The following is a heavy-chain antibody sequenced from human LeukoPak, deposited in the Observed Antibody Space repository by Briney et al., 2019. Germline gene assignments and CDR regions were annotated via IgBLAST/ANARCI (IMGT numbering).Heavy chain of an antibody. CDR1: GGSVSSDSNY. V-gene: IGHV4-61*01. CDR2: ISYSGST. CDR3: ARRGHGDYADY. Sequence: PSETLSLTCSVSGGSVSSDSNYWSWIRQPPGKGLGWIGYISYSGSTDYNPSLKSRVSISLGTSKNQVSLKLNSVTAADTAVYYCARRGHGDYADYWGQGSLVTVSS. D-gene: IGHD4-17*01. J-gene: IGHJ4*02.